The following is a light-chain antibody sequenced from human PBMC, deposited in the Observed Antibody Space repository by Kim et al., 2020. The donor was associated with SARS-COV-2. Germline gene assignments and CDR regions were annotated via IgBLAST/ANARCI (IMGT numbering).Light chain of an antibody. CDR2: DAS. CDR1: QSVSSY. J-gene: IGKJ4*01. Sequence: EIVLTQSPATLSLSPGERATLSCRASQSVSSYLAWYQQKPGQAPRLLIYDASNTATGIPARFSGSGSGTDFTLTISSLEPEDFAVYYCQRRSNWPLTFGGGTKVDIK. CDR3: QRRSNWPLT. V-gene: IGKV3-11*01.